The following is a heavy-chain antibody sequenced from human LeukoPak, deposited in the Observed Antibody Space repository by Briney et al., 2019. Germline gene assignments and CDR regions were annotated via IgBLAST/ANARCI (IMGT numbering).Heavy chain of an antibody. Sequence: SVKVSCKGSGGTFPTYTISWLRQAPGLGLEWMGRIIPVIGIPNYAQKLQDRLTITADKSTNTVYMDLSSLTSHDTAVYYCARGGRVAVASYHPFDNWGRGTLVTVSS. J-gene: IGHJ3*02. D-gene: IGHD6-19*01. CDR2: IIPVIGIP. CDR3: ARGGRVAVASYHPFDN. CDR1: GGTFPTYT. V-gene: IGHV1-69*02.